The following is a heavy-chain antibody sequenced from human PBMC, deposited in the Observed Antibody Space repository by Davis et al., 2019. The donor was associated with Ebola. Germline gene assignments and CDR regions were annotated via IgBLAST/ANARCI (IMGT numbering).Heavy chain of an antibody. J-gene: IGHJ5*02. CDR2: INHSGST. D-gene: IGHD6-6*01. CDR1: GGSFSVYY. CDR3: ARGRGYSSSGGKFDP. Sequence: SETLSLTCAVYGGSFSVYYWSWIRQPPGKGLEWIGEINHSGSTNYNPSLKSRVTISVDTSKNQFSLKLSSVTAADTAVYYCARGRGYSSSGGKFDPWGQGTLVTVSS. V-gene: IGHV4-34*01.